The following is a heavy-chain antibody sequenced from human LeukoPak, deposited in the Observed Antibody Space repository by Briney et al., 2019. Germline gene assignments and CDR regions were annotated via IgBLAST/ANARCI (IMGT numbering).Heavy chain of an antibody. V-gene: IGHV4-61*02. Sequence: SETLSLTCTVSGGSISSGSYYRSWIRQPAGKGLEWIGRIYTSGSTNYNPSLKSRVTISVDTSKNQFSLKLSSVTAADTAVYYCARDLYYYDSSGYYGEDYFDYWGQGTLVTVSS. CDR1: GGSISSGSYY. D-gene: IGHD3-22*01. CDR3: ARDLYYYDSSGYYGEDYFDY. CDR2: IYTSGST. J-gene: IGHJ4*02.